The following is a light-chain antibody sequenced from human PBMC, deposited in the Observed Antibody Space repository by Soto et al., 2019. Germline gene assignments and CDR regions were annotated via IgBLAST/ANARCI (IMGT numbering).Light chain of an antibody. CDR3: CSYAGSSTYV. Sequence: SALTQPASASGSPGQSITLSCTGSRSDVGGYNLVSWYQHHPGKAPKLMIYEGTKRPSGVSNRFSGSKSANTASLTISGLQAEDEADYYCCSYAGSSTYVFGTGTKVTV. CDR2: EGT. V-gene: IGLV2-23*01. J-gene: IGLJ1*01. CDR1: RSDVGGYNL.